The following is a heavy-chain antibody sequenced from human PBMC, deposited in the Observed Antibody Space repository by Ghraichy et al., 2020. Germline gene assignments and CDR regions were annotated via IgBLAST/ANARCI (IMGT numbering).Heavy chain of an antibody. CDR1: GFIFSEYA. CDR2: ISYDGTHT. J-gene: IGHJ6*02. Sequence: GESLRLSCAASGFIFSEYAMHWVRQAPGKGLEWVAVISYDGTHTYYADSVKGRFTISRDNSDYTVHLHLSSLRAEDTAVYYCAGPLLTMVVDPYGIDVWGQGTTVTVTS. V-gene: IGHV3-30*04. CDR3: AGPLLTMVVDPYGIDV. D-gene: IGHD4/OR15-4a*01.